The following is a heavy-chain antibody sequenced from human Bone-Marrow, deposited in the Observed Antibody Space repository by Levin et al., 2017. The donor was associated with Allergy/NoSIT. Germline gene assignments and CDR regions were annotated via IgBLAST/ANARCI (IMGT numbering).Heavy chain of an antibody. CDR2: INTNTGNP. CDR1: GYTFISYA. V-gene: IGHV7-4-1*02. CDR3: ARGATLVQGVIVTSTYYYYYMDV. D-gene: IGHD3-10*01. J-gene: IGHJ6*03. Sequence: GESLKISCKASGYTFISYALNWVRQVPGQGLEWMGWINTNTGNPTYAQGFTGRFVFSLDTSVSTAYLQISSLQADDAAVYYCARGATLVQGVIVTSTYYYYYMDVWGKGTTVTVS.